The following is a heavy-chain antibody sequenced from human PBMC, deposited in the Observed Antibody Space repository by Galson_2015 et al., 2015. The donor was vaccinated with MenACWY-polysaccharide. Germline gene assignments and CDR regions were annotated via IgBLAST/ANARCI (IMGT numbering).Heavy chain of an antibody. V-gene: IGHV3-7*01. J-gene: IGHJ6*02. CDR1: GFTFKNYW. Sequence: SLRLSCAVSGFTFKNYWMSWFRQAPGKGLEWVANIKKDGSEKYCVDSVKGRFTISRDNARNSLYLQMNGLRAEDTAVYYCARGHYGMDVWGQGTTVTVS. CDR3: ARGHYGMDV. CDR2: IKKDGSEK.